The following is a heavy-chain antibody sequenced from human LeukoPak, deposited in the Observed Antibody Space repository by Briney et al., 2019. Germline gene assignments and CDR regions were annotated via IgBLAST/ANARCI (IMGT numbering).Heavy chain of an antibody. CDR2: IYSGGST. CDR3: AREMWDSYGYVDY. D-gene: IGHD5-18*01. Sequence: GGSLRLSCAASGFNVSRNYMNWVRQAPGKGLEWVSVIYSGGSTYYADSVKGRFTISRDNSKNTLYLQMNSLRAEDTAVYYCAREMWDSYGYVDYWGQGTLVTVSS. CDR1: GFNVSRNY. V-gene: IGHV3-66*01. J-gene: IGHJ4*02.